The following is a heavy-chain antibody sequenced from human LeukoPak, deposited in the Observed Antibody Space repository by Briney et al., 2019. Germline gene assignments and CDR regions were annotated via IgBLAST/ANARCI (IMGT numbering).Heavy chain of an antibody. CDR1: GGSISSGDYY. V-gene: IGHV4-30-4*01. CDR3: ARDTRDYYDGMDV. Sequence: SENLSLTCTVSGGSISSGDYYWRWIRQPPGKGLEWIGYIYYSGSTYYNPSLKSRVTISVDTSKNQFSLKLSSVTAADTAVYYCARDTRDYYDGMDVWGQGTTVTVSS. D-gene: IGHD3-22*01. J-gene: IGHJ6*02. CDR2: IYYSGST.